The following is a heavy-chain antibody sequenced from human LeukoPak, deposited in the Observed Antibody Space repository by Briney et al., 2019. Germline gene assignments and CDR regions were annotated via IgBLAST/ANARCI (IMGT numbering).Heavy chain of an antibody. D-gene: IGHD6-25*01. V-gene: IGHV4-39*01. CDR3: ARQSTIAAARIDP. CDR1: GGSISSGGHY. J-gene: IGHJ5*02. CDR2: IYYSGSA. Sequence: PSQTLSLTCIVSGGSISSGGHYWGWIRQPPGRGLEWIGNIYYSGSAYYSPSLESRVTVSVDTSKNQFSLKLNSVTAADTAVYYCARQSTIAAARIDPWGQGTLVTVSS.